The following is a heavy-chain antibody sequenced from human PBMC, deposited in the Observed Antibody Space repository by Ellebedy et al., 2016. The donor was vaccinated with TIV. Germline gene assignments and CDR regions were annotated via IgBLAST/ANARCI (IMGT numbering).Heavy chain of an antibody. D-gene: IGHD3-22*01. V-gene: IGHV3-48*04. J-gene: IGHJ4*02. CDR3: ARDPDGYYDSNIGMEY. CDR2: ITSSSSTK. CDR1: GFAFRMYA. Sequence: GESLKISCAASGFAFRMYAMNWVRQAPGKGLEWISCITSSSSTKYYADSVKGRFTISRDNAKNSLYLQMNNLRAEETALYYCARDPDGYYDSNIGMEYWGQGTLVTVSS.